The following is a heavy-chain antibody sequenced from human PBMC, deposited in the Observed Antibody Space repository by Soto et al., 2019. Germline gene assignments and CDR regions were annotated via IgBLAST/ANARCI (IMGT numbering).Heavy chain of an antibody. D-gene: IGHD6-6*01. J-gene: IGHJ6*02. CDR1: GGTFSSYA. Sequence: QVQLVQSGAEVKKPGYSVKVSCKASGGTFSSYAISWVRQAPGQGLEWMGGIIPSFGTATYAQKFQGRVTMTADESKSTAYMELSSLRSEDTAVYYCARERVQSSSPYCGMDVWCQGTTVTVSS. V-gene: IGHV1-69*01. CDR3: ARERVQSSSPYCGMDV. CDR2: IIPSFGTA.